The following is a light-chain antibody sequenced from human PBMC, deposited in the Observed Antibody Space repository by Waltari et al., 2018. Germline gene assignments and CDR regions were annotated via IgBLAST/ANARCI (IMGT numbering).Light chain of an antibody. CDR3: QQHYTTPIT. CDR1: QSVLLSSNNRNY. V-gene: IGKV4-1*01. Sequence: DIVMTQSPDSLAVSLGERATINCKSSQSVLLSSNNRNYLTWYQQKPGQPPKLVLYWATTRESGIPGRFSGSGSGTDFTLTISSLQAEDVAVYYCQQHYTTPITFGGGTK. J-gene: IGKJ4*01. CDR2: WAT.